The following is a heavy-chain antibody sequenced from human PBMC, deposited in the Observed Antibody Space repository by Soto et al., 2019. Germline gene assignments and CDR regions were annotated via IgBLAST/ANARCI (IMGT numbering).Heavy chain of an antibody. CDR1: GFTFSSYA. CDR2: ISGSGGST. J-gene: IGHJ6*02. V-gene: IGHV3-23*01. D-gene: IGHD3-10*01. CDR3: AKGVWFGELSRYYYGMDV. Sequence: GGSLRLSCAASGFTFSSYAMSWVRQAPGKGLEWVSAISGSGGSTYYADSVKGRFTISRDNSKNTLYLQMNSLRAEETAVYYCAKGVWFGELSRYYYGMDVWGQGTTVTVSS.